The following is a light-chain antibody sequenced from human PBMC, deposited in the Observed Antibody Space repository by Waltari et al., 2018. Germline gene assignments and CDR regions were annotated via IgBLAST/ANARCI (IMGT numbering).Light chain of an antibody. J-gene: IGLJ3*02. V-gene: IGLV2-8*01. Sequence: QSALPQPPSASGSPGQSIPISCTGISTDVAVYDPLFWYQQHPRKAPILLIYEVTKRPSGVPDRFSGSKSDNTASLAVSGLQAEDEADYYCSSYAGGSSLMFGGGTKLTVL. CDR2: EVT. CDR3: SSYAGGSSLM. CDR1: STDVAVYDP.